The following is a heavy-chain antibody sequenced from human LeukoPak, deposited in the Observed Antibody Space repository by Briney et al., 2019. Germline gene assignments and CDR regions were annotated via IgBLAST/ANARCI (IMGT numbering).Heavy chain of an antibody. Sequence: ASVKVSCKASGYTFSDYYVHWVRQAPGQGLEWMGIINPSGGSTSYAQKFQGRVTMTRDMSTSTVYMELSSLRSEDTAVYYCAVVGYSSSWSGIGAFDIWGQGTMVTVSS. CDR2: INPSGGST. CDR3: AVVGYSSSWSGIGAFDI. V-gene: IGHV1-46*01. CDR1: GYTFSDYY. D-gene: IGHD6-13*01. J-gene: IGHJ3*02.